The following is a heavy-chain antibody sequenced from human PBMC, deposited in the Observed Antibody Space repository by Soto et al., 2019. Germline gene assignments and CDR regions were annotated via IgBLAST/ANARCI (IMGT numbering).Heavy chain of an antibody. D-gene: IGHD3-22*01. V-gene: IGHV1-2*04. Sequence: ASVKVSCKASGYTFTGYYMHWVRQAPGQGLEWMGWINPNSGGTNYAQKFQGWVTRTRDTSISTAYMELSRLRSDDTAVYYCARGSHDSQAFDIWGQGTMVTVSS. CDR1: GYTFTGYY. J-gene: IGHJ3*02. CDR3: ARGSHDSQAFDI. CDR2: INPNSGGT.